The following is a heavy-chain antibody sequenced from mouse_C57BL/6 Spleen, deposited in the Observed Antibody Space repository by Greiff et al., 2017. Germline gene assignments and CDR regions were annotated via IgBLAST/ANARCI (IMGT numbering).Heavy chain of an antibody. J-gene: IGHJ3*01. CDR2: INYDGSST. CDR1: GFTFSDYY. V-gene: IGHV5-16*01. CDR3: ARALYCGSSHPFAY. Sequence: EVQRVESEGGLVQPGSSMKLSCTASGFTFSDYYMAWVRQVPEKGLEWVANINYDGSSTYSLDSLKSRFIISRDNAKNTLYLQMSSLKSEDTAKYYCARALYCGSSHPFAYWGQGTLVTVSA. D-gene: IGHD1-1*01.